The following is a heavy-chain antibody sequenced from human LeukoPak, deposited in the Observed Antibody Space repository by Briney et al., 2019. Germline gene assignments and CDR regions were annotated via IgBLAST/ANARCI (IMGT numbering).Heavy chain of an antibody. CDR2: ISGSGGSR. CDR1: GFTFSSYW. Sequence: GGSLRLSCAASGFTFSSYWMSWVRQAPGKGLEWVSSISGSGGSRYYADSGKGRFTISRDNSKNTLYLQMNSLRAEDTAVYYCAVIRDYDSSGNHYWGQGTLVTVSS. V-gene: IGHV3-23*01. CDR3: AVIRDYDSSGNHY. D-gene: IGHD3-22*01. J-gene: IGHJ4*02.